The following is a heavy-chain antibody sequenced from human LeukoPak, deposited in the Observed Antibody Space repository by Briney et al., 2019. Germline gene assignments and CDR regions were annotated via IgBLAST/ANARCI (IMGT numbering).Heavy chain of an antibody. J-gene: IGHJ5*02. D-gene: IGHD2-2*01. CDR2: ISSSGSTI. Sequence: GGSLRLSCAASGFTFSSYEMNWVRQAPGKGLEWVSYISSSGSTIYYADSVKGRFTISRDNAKDSLYLQMNSLRAEDTAVYYCARWAAAIGIDWFDPWGQGTLVTVSS. CDR1: GFTFSSYE. V-gene: IGHV3-48*03. CDR3: ARWAAAIGIDWFDP.